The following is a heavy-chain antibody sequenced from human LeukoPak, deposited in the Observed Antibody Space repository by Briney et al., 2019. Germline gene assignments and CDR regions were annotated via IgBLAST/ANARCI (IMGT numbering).Heavy chain of an antibody. D-gene: IGHD5-18*01. Sequence: PSQTLSLTCTVSGGSISSGSYYWSWIRQPAGKGLEWIGRIYTSGSTNYNSSLKSRVTISVDTSKNQFSLKLSSVTAADTAVYYCAGSTTWIQPYRFFDYWGQGTLVTVSS. V-gene: IGHV4-61*02. CDR1: GGSISSGSYY. CDR3: AGSTTWIQPYRFFDY. J-gene: IGHJ4*02. CDR2: IYTSGST.